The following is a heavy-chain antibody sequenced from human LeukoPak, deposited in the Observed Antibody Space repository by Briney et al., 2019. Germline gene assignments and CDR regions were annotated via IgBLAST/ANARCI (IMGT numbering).Heavy chain of an antibody. CDR3: ARVRGINNWFDP. J-gene: IGHJ5*02. CDR1: GGSISGGGYY. V-gene: IGHV4-31*03. CDR2: IYYSGST. D-gene: IGHD3-10*01. Sequence: PSETLSLTCTVSGGSISGGGYYWNWIRQHPVKGLEWIGSIYYSGSTHSNPSLKSRLTISIDTSKNQFYLKLNSVTAADTALYYCARVRGINNWFDPWGQGTLVTVSS.